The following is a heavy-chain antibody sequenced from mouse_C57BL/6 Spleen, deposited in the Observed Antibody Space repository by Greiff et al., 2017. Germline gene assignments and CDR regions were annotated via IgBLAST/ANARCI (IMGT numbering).Heavy chain of an antibody. D-gene: IGHD1-1*01. CDR2: INPNNGGT. CDR1: GYTFTDYN. J-gene: IGHJ2*01. Sequence: EVQLQQSGPELVKPGASVKIPCKASGYTFTDYNMDWVKQSHGKSLEWIGDINPNNGGTIYNQKFKGKATLTVDKSSSTAYMELRSLTSEDTAVYYCARAYYGSSPYYCDYWGQGTTLTVSS. V-gene: IGHV1-18*01. CDR3: ARAYYGSSPYYCDY.